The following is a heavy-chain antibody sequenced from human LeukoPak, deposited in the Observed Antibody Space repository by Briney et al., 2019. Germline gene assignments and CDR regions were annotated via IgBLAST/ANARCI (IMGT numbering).Heavy chain of an antibody. V-gene: IGHV3-15*01. Sequence: GGSLRLSCAASGFTFSNAWMSWVRQAPGKGLEWVGRIKSKTDGGTTDYAAPVKGRFTISRDDSKNTLYLQMNSLKTEDTAVYYCITVSLPMVRGVVMSSGYFDYWGQGTLVTVSS. CDR3: ITVSLPMVRGVVMSSGYFDY. J-gene: IGHJ4*02. D-gene: IGHD3-10*01. CDR1: GFTFSNAW. CDR2: IKSKTDGGTT.